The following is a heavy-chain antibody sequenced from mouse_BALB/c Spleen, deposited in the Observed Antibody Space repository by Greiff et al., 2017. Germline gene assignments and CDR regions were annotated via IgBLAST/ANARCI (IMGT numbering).Heavy chain of an antibody. D-gene: IGHD2-1*01. J-gene: IGHJ3*01. CDR2: VNPNNGGT. V-gene: IGHV1-26*01. CDR1: GYTFTDYY. CDR3: ARRYYGNSFAY. Sequence: SGPELVKPGASVKISCKASGYTFTDYYMNWVKQSHGKSLEWIGLVNPNNGGTSYNQKFKGKATLTVDKSSSTAYMELRSLTSEDSAVYYCARRYYGNSFAYWGQGTLVTVSA.